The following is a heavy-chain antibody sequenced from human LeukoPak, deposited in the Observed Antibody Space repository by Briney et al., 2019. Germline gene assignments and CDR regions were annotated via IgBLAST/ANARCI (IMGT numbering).Heavy chain of an antibody. V-gene: IGHV4-34*01. Sequence: PSETLSLTCAVYGGSFSGYYWSWIRQPPGKGLEWIGEINHSGSTNYNPSLKSRVTISVDTSKNQFSLKLSSVTAADTAVYYCARTWTQAAYGMDVWGQGTTVTVSS. CDR3: ARTWTQAAYGMDV. D-gene: IGHD3/OR15-3a*01. CDR1: GGSFSGYY. CDR2: INHSGST. J-gene: IGHJ6*02.